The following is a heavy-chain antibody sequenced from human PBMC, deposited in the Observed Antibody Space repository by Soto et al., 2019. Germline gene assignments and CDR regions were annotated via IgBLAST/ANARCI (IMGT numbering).Heavy chain of an antibody. CDR3: ARERGGYSSDF. CDR2: INGYGDYT. J-gene: IGHJ4*02. Sequence: EVQLVESAGGLVQPGGSLRLSCAASGFSFSSYWMHWLRQVPGKGLVWVSRINGYGDYTHYADSVKGRFTISRDNAKNTLYRQMNSLRAEDTAVYYCARERGGYSSDFWGQGTLVTVSS. V-gene: IGHV3-74*01. D-gene: IGHD2-15*01. CDR1: GFSFSSYW.